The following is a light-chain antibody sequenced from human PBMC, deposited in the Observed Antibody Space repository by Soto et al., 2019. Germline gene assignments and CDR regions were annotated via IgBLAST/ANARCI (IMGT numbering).Light chain of an antibody. CDR1: ISDVYDYKY. J-gene: IGLJ3*02. Sequence: QAVLTQPASVSGSPGQSITISCTATISDVYDYKYVSWYQQHPGKAPKPIIYEVTHRPSGVSSRFSGSKSDNTASLTISGLLGEDEADYYCSSFTPYSLGVFGGGTKLTVL. CDR3: SSFTPYSLGV. CDR2: EVT. V-gene: IGLV2-14*01.